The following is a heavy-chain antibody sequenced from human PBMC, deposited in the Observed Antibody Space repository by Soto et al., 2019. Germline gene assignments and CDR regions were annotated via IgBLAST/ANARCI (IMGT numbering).Heavy chain of an antibody. D-gene: IGHD5-12*01. V-gene: IGHV3-23*01. Sequence: GGSLRLSCAASGFTYSNYAMHWVRQTPGKGLEWVSSISGSGSNTYYADSVTGRFSISRDTSKSTVYLQMHRLRADDTAVYYCAKDRAERWLQLSAFDIWGQGTMVTVS. CDR2: ISGSGSNT. CDR3: AKDRAERWLQLSAFDI. J-gene: IGHJ3*02. CDR1: GFTYSNYA.